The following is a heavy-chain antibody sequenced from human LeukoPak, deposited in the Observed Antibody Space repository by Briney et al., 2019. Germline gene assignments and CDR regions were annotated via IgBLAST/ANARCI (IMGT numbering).Heavy chain of an antibody. CDR1: GYTFTSYG. D-gene: IGHD3-22*01. J-gene: IGHJ3*02. CDR3: ARSREIVVVGAFDI. Sequence: ASVKVSCKASGYTFTSYGISWVRQAPGQGLEWMGWISAYNGNTNYAQKLQGRVTMTTDTSTSTAYMELRSLRSDDTAVYYCARSREIVVVGAFDIWGQGTMVTVSS. CDR2: ISAYNGNT. V-gene: IGHV1-18*01.